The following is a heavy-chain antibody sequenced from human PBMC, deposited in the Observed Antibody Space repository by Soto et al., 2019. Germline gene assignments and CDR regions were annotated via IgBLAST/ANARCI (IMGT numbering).Heavy chain of an antibody. V-gene: IGHV1-18*01. CDR1: GYTFTTYA. D-gene: IGHD6-6*01. J-gene: IGHJ4*02. CDR3: ARSGGSSSPLHY. Sequence: ASVKVSCKASGYTFTTYAIAWVRQAPGQGLGWMGWISGYNGNTDYAQKFQGKITMTTDTSTNTAYLELTSLTSDDTAVYYCARSGGSSSPLHYWGQGTLVTVSS. CDR2: ISGYNGNT.